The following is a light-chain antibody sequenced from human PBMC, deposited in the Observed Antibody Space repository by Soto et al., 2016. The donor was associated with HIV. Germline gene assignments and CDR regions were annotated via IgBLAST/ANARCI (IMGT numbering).Light chain of an antibody. CDR3: QQSYSVPLT. Sequence: DIQVTQSPSSLSASVGDRVTITCRTSQSISTSLNWYRQRPGKAPNLLIYAASTLQSGVPSRFSGSGSETDFTLTINTLQPEDFGIYYCQQSYSVPLTFGGGTNVDIQ. CDR2: AAS. J-gene: IGKJ4*01. CDR1: QSISTS. V-gene: IGKV1-39*01.